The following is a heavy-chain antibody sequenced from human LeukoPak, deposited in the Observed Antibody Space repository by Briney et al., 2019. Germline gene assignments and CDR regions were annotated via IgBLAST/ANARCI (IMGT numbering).Heavy chain of an antibody. CDR3: ARLGGLWWWSFDL. J-gene: IGHJ2*01. CDR2: IYPGDSDT. D-gene: IGHD2-21*01. V-gene: IGHV5-51*01. CDR1: GYSFTNYW. Sequence: GESLKISCKGSGYSFTNYWIGWVRQMPGKGLGWMGIIYPGDSDTRYSPSFQGQVTISADKSISTAYLQWSSLKASDTAMYYCARLGGLWWWSFDLWGRGTLVTVSS.